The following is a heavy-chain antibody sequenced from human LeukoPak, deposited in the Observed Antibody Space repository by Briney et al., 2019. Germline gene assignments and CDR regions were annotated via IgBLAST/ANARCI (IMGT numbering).Heavy chain of an antibody. CDR1: GGSISDYS. D-gene: IGHD3-3*01. V-gene: IGHV4-59*08. J-gene: IGHJ4*02. Sequence: PSETLSLTCTVSGGSISDYSWSWIRQPPGKGLEWIGNIYYSGSANHNPSLKSRVTISVDTSKNQFSLKLSSVTAADTAVYYCARHTPIDYYDFWSGQSPYFDYWGQGTLVTVSS. CDR3: ARHTPIDYYDFWSGQSPYFDY. CDR2: IYYSGSA.